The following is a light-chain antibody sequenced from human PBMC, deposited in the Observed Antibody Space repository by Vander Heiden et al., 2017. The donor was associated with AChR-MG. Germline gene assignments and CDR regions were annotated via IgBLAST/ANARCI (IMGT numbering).Light chain of an antibody. V-gene: IGLV3-1*01. CDR1: NLGDKY. CDR3: QAWDSSVV. J-gene: IGLJ2*01. CDR2: QDS. Sequence: SYELTQPPSVSVSPGQTASLPRSGDNLGDKYACWYQQKPGQSPVLVIYQDSKRPSGIPERFSGSNSGNTATLTISGTQAMDEADYYCQAWDSSVVFGGGTKLTVL.